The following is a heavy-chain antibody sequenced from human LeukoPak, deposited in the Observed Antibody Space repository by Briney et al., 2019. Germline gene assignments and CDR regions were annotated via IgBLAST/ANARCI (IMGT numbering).Heavy chain of an antibody. D-gene: IGHD3-3*01. V-gene: IGHV4-39*01. CDR3: ARHSGLRSPFDP. Sequence: PSETLSLTCTVSGGSISSSSYYWGWIRQPPATGLEWIGSIYYSGSTYYNPSLKSRTTISVDMSKNQFSLKLSSVTAADTALYYCARHSGLRSPFDPWGQGTLVTVTS. CDR2: IYYSGST. CDR1: GGSISSSSYY. J-gene: IGHJ5*02.